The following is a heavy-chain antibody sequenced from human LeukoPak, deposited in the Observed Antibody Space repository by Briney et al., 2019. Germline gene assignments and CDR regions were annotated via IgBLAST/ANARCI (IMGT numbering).Heavy chain of an antibody. CDR3: AKGYSSSWYDSGDY. D-gene: IGHD6-13*01. CDR1: GFTFSSYG. CDR2: IRYDGSNK. J-gene: IGHJ4*02. Sequence: GGSLRLSCAASGFTFSSYGMHWVRQAPGKGLEWVAFIRYDGSNKYYADSVKGRFTISRDNSENTLYLQMNSLRAEDTAVYYCAKGYSSSWYDSGDYWGQGTLVTVSS. V-gene: IGHV3-30*02.